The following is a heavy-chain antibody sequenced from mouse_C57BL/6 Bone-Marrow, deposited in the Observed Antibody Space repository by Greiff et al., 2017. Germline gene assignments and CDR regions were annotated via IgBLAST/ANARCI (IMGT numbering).Heavy chain of an antibody. CDR3: ARDTTVVAPYYFVY. J-gene: IGHJ2*01. CDR1: GYTFTSYW. CDR2: INPSSGYT. V-gene: IGHV1-7*01. Sequence: QVQLKESGAELAKPGASVKLSCKASGYTFTSYWMHWVKQRPGQGLEWIGYINPSSGYTKYNQKFKDKATLTADKSSGTAYMQLSSLTYEDSAVYYCARDTTVVAPYYFVYWGQGTTLTVSS. D-gene: IGHD1-1*01.